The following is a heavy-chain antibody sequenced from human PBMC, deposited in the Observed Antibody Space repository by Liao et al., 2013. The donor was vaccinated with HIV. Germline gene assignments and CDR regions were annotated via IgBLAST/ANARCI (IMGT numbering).Heavy chain of an antibody. CDR1: GGSFSDYY. J-gene: IGHJ4*02. CDR2: INHSGDT. CDR3: ARGCPGY. Sequence: QVQLQQWGAGLLKPSETLSLTCAVYGGSFSDYYWTWIRQSPGKGLEWIGQINHSGDTTYNPSLENRVSISVDTSKNQFSLRLTSLTAADTAMYYCARGCPGYWGQGTWVSVSS. V-gene: IGHV4-34*01.